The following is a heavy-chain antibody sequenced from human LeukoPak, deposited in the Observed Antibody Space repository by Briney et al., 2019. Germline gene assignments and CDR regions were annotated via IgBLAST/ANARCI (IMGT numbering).Heavy chain of an antibody. Sequence: GASVKVSCKASGYTFTSYGISWVRQAPGQGLEWMGWISAYNGNTNYAQKLQGRVTMTTDTSTSTAYMELRSLRSDDTAVYYCARVLGPRSQYYFDYWGQGTLVTVSS. J-gene: IGHJ4*02. D-gene: IGHD7-27*01. CDR2: ISAYNGNT. CDR1: GYTFTSYG. V-gene: IGHV1-18*04. CDR3: ARVLGPRSQYYFDY.